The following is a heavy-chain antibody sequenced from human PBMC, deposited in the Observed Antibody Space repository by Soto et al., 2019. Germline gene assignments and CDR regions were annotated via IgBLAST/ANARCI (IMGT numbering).Heavy chain of an antibody. CDR1: GFTFSSFE. CDR3: AREQWLADPFDF. Sequence: EVQLVESGGGLVQPGRSLRLSCAASGFTFSSFEMNWVRQAPGKGLEWLSYISGSGNTIYYADSVKGRVTISRDNAKNSLNLQMNSLRAEDSAVYYCAREQWLADPFDFWGQGTVVTVSS. J-gene: IGHJ3*01. V-gene: IGHV3-48*03. CDR2: ISGSGNTI. D-gene: IGHD6-19*01.